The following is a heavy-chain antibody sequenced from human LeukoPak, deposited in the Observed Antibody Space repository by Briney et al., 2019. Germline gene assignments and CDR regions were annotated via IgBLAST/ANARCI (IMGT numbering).Heavy chain of an antibody. CDR1: GGTFSSYA. V-gene: IGHV1-69*05. J-gene: IGHJ4*02. CDR2: IIPIFGTA. D-gene: IGHD1-7*01. Sequence: SVKVSCKASGGTFSSYAISWVRQAPGQGLEWMGGIIPIFGTANYAQKFQGRVTITTDESMSTAYMELSSLRSEDTAVYYCAREVLILRTGTTYFDYWGQGTLVTVSS. CDR3: AREVLILRTGTTYFDY.